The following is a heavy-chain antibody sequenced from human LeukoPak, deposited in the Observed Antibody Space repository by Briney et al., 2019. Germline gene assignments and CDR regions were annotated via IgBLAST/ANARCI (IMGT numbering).Heavy chain of an antibody. V-gene: IGHV1-18*01. CDR1: GYTFSSYG. CDR3: ARDPYYVWGRFDF. CDR2: ISASNGNT. Sequence: GASVKVSCKASGYTFSSYGIGWVRQAPGQGLEWMGWISASNGNTRFAQKFQGRVTVTTDTSTSTAYMELRSLRSDDAAVYYCARDPYYVWGRFDFWGQGTPVTVSS. J-gene: IGHJ4*02. D-gene: IGHD3-16*01.